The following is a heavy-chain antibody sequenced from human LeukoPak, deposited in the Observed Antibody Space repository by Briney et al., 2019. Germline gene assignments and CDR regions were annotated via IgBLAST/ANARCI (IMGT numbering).Heavy chain of an antibody. CDR1: GYTFTNHG. Sequence: ASVKVSCKASGYTFTNHGISWVRQAPGQGLEWMGWISTYNGNTNYAQNLQGRVTMTTDTSTSTAYMELRSLRSDDTAVYYCARDLAGGFAYWGQGTLVTVSS. J-gene: IGHJ4*02. V-gene: IGHV1-18*01. D-gene: IGHD6-13*01. CDR3: ARDLAGGFAY. CDR2: ISTYNGNT.